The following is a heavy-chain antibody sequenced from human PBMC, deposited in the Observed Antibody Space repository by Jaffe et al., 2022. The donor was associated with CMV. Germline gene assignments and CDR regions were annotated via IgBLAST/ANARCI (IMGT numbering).Heavy chain of an antibody. D-gene: IGHD3-22*01. J-gene: IGHJ4*02. CDR1: GPSISSRNFH. CDR3: VKLGSSDYYYFFDY. V-gene: IGHV4-39*01. CDR2: IYYSGGT. Sequence: QLQLQESGPGLVKPSETLTLTCTVSGPSISSRNFHWGWIRQPPAKGLEWIGSIYYSGGTYYNPSLRSRVTISVQTSKNQFSLRLSSVTAEDTAVYYCVKLGSSDYYYFFDYWGQGNLVTVSS.